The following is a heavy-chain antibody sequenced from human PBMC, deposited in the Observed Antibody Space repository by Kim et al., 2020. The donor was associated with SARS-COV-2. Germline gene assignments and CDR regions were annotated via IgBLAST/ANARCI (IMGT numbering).Heavy chain of an antibody. CDR1: GGSISSYY. D-gene: IGHD3-9*01. J-gene: IGHJ2*01. V-gene: IGHV4-59*13. CDR2: ICYSGST. Sequence: SETLSLTCTVSGGSISSYYWSWIRQPPGKGLEWIGYICYSGSTNYNPSLKSRVTISVDTSKNQFSLKLSSVTAADTAVYYCARVVGDYDILTGYSNWYFDLWGRGTLVTVSS. CDR3: ARVVGDYDILTGYSNWYFDL.